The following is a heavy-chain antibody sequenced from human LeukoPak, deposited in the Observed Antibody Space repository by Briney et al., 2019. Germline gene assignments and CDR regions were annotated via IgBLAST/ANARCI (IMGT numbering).Heavy chain of an antibody. CDR2: IYHSGST. CDR1: GGSFSGYY. D-gene: IGHD3-22*01. CDR3: ARDHSRQAFDI. V-gene: IGHV4-34*01. Sequence: KPSETLSLTCAVYGGSFSGYYWSWIRQHPGKGLEWIGYIYHSGSTYYNPFLKSRVTMSVDTSKNQFSLKLSSVTAADTAVYYCARDHSRQAFDIWGQGTMVTVSS. J-gene: IGHJ3*02.